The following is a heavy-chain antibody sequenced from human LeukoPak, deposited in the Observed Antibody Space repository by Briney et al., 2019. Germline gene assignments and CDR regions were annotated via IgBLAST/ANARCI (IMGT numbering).Heavy chain of an antibody. Sequence: GGSLRLSCAASGFTFINYAKSWVRQAPGKGLEWVSDISGSGDFTYYADSVKGRFTISRDNAKNSLSLQMNSLRADDAAVYYCARAISKQLAGYLPDGFDVWGQGTMVTVSS. V-gene: IGHV3-23*01. CDR1: GFTFINYA. CDR3: ARAISKQLAGYLPDGFDV. CDR2: ISGSGDFT. J-gene: IGHJ3*01. D-gene: IGHD3-9*01.